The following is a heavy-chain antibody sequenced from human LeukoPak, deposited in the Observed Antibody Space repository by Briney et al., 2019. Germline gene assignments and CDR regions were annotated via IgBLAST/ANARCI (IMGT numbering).Heavy chain of an antibody. V-gene: IGHV3-15*01. D-gene: IGHD3-22*01. Sequence: GGSLRLSCAASGFTFSNAWMSWVRQAPGKGLEWVGRIKSKTDGGTTDYAAPVKGRFTISRDDSKNTLYLQMNSLKTEDTAVYYCTTEDITMIVAIDYWGQGTLVTVSS. J-gene: IGHJ4*02. CDR2: IKSKTDGGTT. CDR1: GFTFSNAW. CDR3: TTEDITMIVAIDY.